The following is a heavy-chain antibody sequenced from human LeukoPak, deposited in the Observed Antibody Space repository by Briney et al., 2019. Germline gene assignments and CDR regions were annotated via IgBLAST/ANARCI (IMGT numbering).Heavy chain of an antibody. CDR2: INPGGDST. J-gene: IGHJ4*02. CDR3: ARGLGQQLWSILLDY. Sequence: ASVKVSCKASGYTFTGYYIHWVRQAPGQGLEWMGIINPGGDSTSYAQKFQGRVTMTRDTSTSTVYMDLSSLRSEDTAVYYCARGLGQQLWSILLDYWGQGTLVTVSS. V-gene: IGHV1-46*01. D-gene: IGHD6-13*01. CDR1: GYTFTGYY.